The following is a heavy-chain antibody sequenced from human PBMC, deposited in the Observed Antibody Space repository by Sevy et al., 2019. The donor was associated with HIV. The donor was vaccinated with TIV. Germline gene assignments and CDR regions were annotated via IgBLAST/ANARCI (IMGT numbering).Heavy chain of an antibody. V-gene: IGHV1-18*01. J-gene: IGHJ4*02. D-gene: IGHD5-12*01. CDR1: GYTFTSYG. CDR3: ARSGYTRYDSPRNPFDS. Sequence: ASVKVSCKASGYTFTSYGVTWVRQAPGQGLEWMGWISAYNGNTNYAQSLQGRVTMTTDTSTSTAYMEVRSLRSDDTAVYYCARSGYTRYDSPRNPFDSWGQGTLVTVSS. CDR2: ISAYNGNT.